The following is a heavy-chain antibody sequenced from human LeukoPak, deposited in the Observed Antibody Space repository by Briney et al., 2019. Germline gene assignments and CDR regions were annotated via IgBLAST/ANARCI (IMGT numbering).Heavy chain of an antibody. V-gene: IGHV4-30-4*01. CDR3: ARAEVTAGTKYFDL. J-gene: IGHJ2*01. D-gene: IGHD6-19*01. Sequence: SSETLSLTCTVSGGSISSGDYFWSWIRQPPGKGLEWIGYIYYSGSAYYSPSLRSRFTISVDTSENQFSLKLSSVTATDTAVYYCARAEVTAGTKYFDLWGRGTLVTVSS. CDR2: IYYSGSA. CDR1: GGSISSGDYF.